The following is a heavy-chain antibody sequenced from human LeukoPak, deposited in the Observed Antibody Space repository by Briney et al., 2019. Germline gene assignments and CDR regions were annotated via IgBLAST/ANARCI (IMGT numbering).Heavy chain of an antibody. J-gene: IGHJ2*01. Sequence: SETLSLTCAVYGGSFSGYYWSWIRQPPGKGLEWIGEINHSGSTNYNPSLKSRVTISVDTSKNQFSLRLGSVTAADTAVYYCARIAVAGQHWYFDLWGRGTLVTVSS. CDR1: GGSFSGYY. V-gene: IGHV4-34*01. CDR3: ARIAVAGQHWYFDL. CDR2: INHSGST. D-gene: IGHD6-19*01.